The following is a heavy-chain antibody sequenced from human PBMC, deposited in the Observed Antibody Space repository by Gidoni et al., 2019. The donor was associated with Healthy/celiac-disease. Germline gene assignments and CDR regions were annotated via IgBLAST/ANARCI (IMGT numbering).Heavy chain of an antibody. CDR2: INPNSGGT. CDR3: AIGGGGSYLGGAFDI. D-gene: IGHD1-26*01. V-gene: IGHV1-2*02. CDR1: GTTFTGYY. Sequence: QVQLVQSGAEVTKPGASVKVPCKASGTTFTGYYLHWVRQAPGQGLEWMGWINPNSGGTNYAQKLPGRVTMPRDTSISTAYMELSRLRSDDTTVYYCAIGGGGSYLGGAFDIWGQGTMVTVSS. J-gene: IGHJ3*02.